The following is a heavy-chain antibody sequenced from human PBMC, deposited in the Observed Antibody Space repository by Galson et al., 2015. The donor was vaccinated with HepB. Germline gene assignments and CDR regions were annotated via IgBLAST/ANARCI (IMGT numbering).Heavy chain of an antibody. Sequence: SLRLSCAASGFTFSSYSMNWVRQAPGKGLEWVSSISSSSSYIYYADSVKGRFTISRDNAKNSVYLQMNSLRAEDTAVYYCASSMVRGVIYYWGQGTLVTVSS. CDR1: GFTFSSYS. V-gene: IGHV3-21*01. D-gene: IGHD3-10*01. CDR3: ASSMVRGVIYY. J-gene: IGHJ4*02. CDR2: ISSSSSYI.